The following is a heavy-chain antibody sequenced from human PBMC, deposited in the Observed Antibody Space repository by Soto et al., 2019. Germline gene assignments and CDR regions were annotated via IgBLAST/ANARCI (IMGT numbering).Heavy chain of an antibody. Sequence: QVQLQQWGAGLLKPSETLSLTCAVYGGSFSGYYWSWIRQPPGKGLEWIGEINNSGSTNYNPSLKSRVTISVDTSKNQFSLKLSSVTAADTAVYYCVRGVRRGIAVAGTGLDDAFDMWGQGTMVTVSS. CDR3: VRGVRRGIAVAGTGLDDAFDM. CDR1: GGSFSGYY. D-gene: IGHD6-19*01. J-gene: IGHJ3*02. CDR2: INNSGST. V-gene: IGHV4-34*01.